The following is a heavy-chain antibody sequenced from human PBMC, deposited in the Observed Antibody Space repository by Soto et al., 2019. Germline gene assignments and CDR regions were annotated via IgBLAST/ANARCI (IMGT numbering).Heavy chain of an antibody. D-gene: IGHD3-10*02. Sequence: EVQLVESGGGLVKPGGSLRLACAASGFDFSSYSINWVRQAPGKGLEWVSSINEDSSYIYYANSLRGRFTISRDNAKESLYLQMNSLMAEDTAVYYCVRDFRWYFRSGYMDVWGDGATVTVSS. J-gene: IGHJ6*03. CDR3: VRDFRWYFRSGYMDV. V-gene: IGHV3-21*02. CDR2: INEDSSYI. CDR1: GFDFSSYS.